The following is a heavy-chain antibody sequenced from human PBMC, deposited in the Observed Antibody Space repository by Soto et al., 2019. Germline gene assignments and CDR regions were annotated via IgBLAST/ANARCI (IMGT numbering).Heavy chain of an antibody. CDR1: GGSISSGGYY. CDR2: IYYSGST. J-gene: IGHJ3*02. Sequence: SETLSLTCTVSGGSISSGGYYWSWIRQHPGKGLEWIGYIYYSGSTYYNPSLKSRVTISVDTSKNQFSLKLSSVTAADTAVYYCANLWVAAAGDFSHDAFDIWGQGTMVTVSS. CDR3: ANLWVAAAGDFSHDAFDI. V-gene: IGHV4-31*03. D-gene: IGHD6-13*01.